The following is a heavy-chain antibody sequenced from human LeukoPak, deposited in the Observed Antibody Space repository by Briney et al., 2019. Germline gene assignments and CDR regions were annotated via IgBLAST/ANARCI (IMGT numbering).Heavy chain of an antibody. CDR2: VIPFYGTT. CDR1: GGTFSSYA. D-gene: IGHD2-2*01. Sequence: SVNVSCKASGGTFSSYAISWVRQAPGQGLEWMGGVIPFYGTTNYAQKFQGRVTITTDATTSTAYMELSGLRPEDTAVFYCARGEVVAAATDYYYYMDVWGKGTTVTVSS. CDR3: ARGEVVAAATDYYYYMDV. J-gene: IGHJ6*03. V-gene: IGHV1-69*05.